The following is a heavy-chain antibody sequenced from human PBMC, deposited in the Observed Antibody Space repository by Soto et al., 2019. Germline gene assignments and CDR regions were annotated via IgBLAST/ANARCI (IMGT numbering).Heavy chain of an antibody. CDR1: GFTVISNY. J-gene: IGHJ5*02. Sequence: EVQLVETGGGLIQPGGSLRLSCAASGFTVISNYMSWVRQAPGKGLEWVSVIYSVGTTYYADSVKGRFTISRDNSKNTLYLQMNSLRVEDTAVYYCAKEVVPAAIRKWFDPWGQGTLVTVSS. CDR3: AKEVVPAAIRKWFDP. D-gene: IGHD2-2*02. V-gene: IGHV3-53*02. CDR2: IYSVGTT.